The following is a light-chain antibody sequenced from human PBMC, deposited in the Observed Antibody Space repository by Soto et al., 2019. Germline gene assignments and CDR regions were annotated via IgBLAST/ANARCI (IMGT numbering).Light chain of an antibody. CDR1: QSISSY. V-gene: IGKV1-39*01. J-gene: IGKJ5*01. CDR3: QQSYSTPQIT. Sequence: DIQMTQSPSSLSASVGDRVTITCRASQSISSYLNWYQQKPGKAPKLLIYAASSLQSGVPSRFSGSGSGTDFTLTISSLQHEDFATYYCQQSYSTPQITLGQGTRLEIK. CDR2: AAS.